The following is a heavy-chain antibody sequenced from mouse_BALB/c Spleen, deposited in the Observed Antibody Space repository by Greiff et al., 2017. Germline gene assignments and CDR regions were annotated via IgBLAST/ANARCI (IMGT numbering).Heavy chain of an antibody. V-gene: IGHV5-17*02. J-gene: IGHJ1*01. Sequence: EVHLVESGGGLVQPGGSRKLSCAASGFTFSSFGMHWVRQAPEKGLEWVAYISSGSSTIYYADTVKGRFTISRDNPKNTLFLQMTSLRSEDTAMYYCARSYGNLWYFDVWGAGTTVTVSS. CDR3: ARSYGNLWYFDV. CDR1: GFTFSSFG. D-gene: IGHD2-1*01. CDR2: ISSGSSTI.